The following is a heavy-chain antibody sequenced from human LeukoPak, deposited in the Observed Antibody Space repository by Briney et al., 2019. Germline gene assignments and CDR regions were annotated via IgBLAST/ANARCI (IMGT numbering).Heavy chain of an antibody. CDR2: INPSGGST. Sequence: ASVKVSCKASGYTSTSYYMHWVRQAPGQGLEWMGIINPSGGSTSYTQKFQGRVTMTRDTSTSTVYMELSSLRSEDTAVYYCARKGRYCSSTSCYTDTGMDVWGQGTTVTVSS. D-gene: IGHD2-2*02. V-gene: IGHV1-46*01. CDR1: GYTSTSYY. J-gene: IGHJ6*02. CDR3: ARKGRYCSSTSCYTDTGMDV.